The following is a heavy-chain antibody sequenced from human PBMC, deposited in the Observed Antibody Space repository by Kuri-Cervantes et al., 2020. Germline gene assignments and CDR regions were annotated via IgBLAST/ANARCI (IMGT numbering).Heavy chain of an antibody. D-gene: IGHD5-18*01. CDR2: ISSSSSYI. CDR1: GFTFSSYS. CDR3: ARGEGDGGYLKDAFDI. Sequence: GGSLRLSCAASGFTFSSYSMNWVRQAPGKGLEWVSSISSSSSYIYYADSVKGRFTISRDNAKNSLYLQMNSLRAEDTAVYYCARGEGDGGYLKDAFDIWGQGTMVTVSS. J-gene: IGHJ3*02. V-gene: IGHV3-21*01.